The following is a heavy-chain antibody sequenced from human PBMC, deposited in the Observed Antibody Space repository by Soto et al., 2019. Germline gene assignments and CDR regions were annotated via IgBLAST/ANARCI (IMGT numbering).Heavy chain of an antibody. CDR2: VKSKADGGSG. J-gene: IGHJ4*01. Sequence: EVQLVESGGGLVKPGGSLRLSCAASGFPFNNAWINWVRQVPGKGLEWVGRVKSKADGGSGDYAAPVKGRFVVSRDDSKDIVYLQMNSLKIEDTGVYYCTTDSHTTLPEIRFDYWGHGTQVTVSS. CDR1: GFPFNNAW. D-gene: IGHD1-26*01. CDR3: TTDSHTTLPEIRFDY. V-gene: IGHV3-15*07.